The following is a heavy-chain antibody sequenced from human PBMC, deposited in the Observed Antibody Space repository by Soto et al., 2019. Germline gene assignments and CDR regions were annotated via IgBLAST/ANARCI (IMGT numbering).Heavy chain of an antibody. CDR1: GGSISSGGYY. V-gene: IGHV4-31*03. CDR3: ARGGVVRVDY. D-gene: IGHD3-10*01. CDR2: IYYSGST. Sequence: PSETLSLTCTVSGGSISSGGYYWSWIRQHPGKGLEWIGYIYYSGSTYYNPSLKSRVTISVDTSKNQFSLKLSSVTAADTAVYYCARGGVVRVDYWGRGTLVTVSS. J-gene: IGHJ4*02.